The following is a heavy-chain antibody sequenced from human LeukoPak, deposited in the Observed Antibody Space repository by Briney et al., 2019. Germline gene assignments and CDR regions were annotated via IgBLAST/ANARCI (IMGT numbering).Heavy chain of an antibody. CDR1: GFTFSDYG. J-gene: IGHJ3*02. V-gene: IGHV3-49*03. D-gene: IGHD2-15*01. Sequence: GGSLRLSCTASGFTFSDYGVNWFRQAPGKGLEWVAFIRSKPYGGTTEYAASVKGRFSSLKDDSASIVYLQMNSLKTEDTALYYCSRTRISGIDGFDIWGQGTMVTVSS. CDR2: IRSKPYGGTT. CDR3: SRTRISGIDGFDI.